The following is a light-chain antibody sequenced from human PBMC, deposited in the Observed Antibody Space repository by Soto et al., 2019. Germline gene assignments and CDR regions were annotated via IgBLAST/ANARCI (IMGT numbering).Light chain of an antibody. Sequence: DIVMTQSPVTLSVSPGERATLSCRASQSVYSNLAWYQQKPGQAPRLLISGASARASGIPAMFSGSGSGTEFTLTISSLQSEDFAVYYCQQYNNWPLTFGGGTKVEIK. CDR3: QQYNNWPLT. V-gene: IGKV3-15*01. CDR1: QSVYSN. CDR2: GAS. J-gene: IGKJ4*01.